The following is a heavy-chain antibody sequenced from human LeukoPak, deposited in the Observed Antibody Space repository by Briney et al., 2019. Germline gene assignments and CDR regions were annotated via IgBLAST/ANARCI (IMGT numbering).Heavy chain of an antibody. D-gene: IGHD2-2*01. Sequence: ASVKVSCKASGYTFTSYGISWVRQAPGQVLEWMGWISAYNGNTNYAQKLQGRVTMTTDTSTSTDYMELRSLRSDDTVVYYCARIPQYCSSTSCYLSAFDIWGQGTMVTVSS. CDR3: ARIPQYCSSTSCYLSAFDI. V-gene: IGHV1-18*01. CDR2: ISAYNGNT. CDR1: GYTFTSYG. J-gene: IGHJ3*02.